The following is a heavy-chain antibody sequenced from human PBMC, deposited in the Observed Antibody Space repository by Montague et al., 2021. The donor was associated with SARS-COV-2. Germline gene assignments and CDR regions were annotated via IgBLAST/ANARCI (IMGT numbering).Heavy chain of an antibody. Sequence: SETLSLTCAVYGGSLSGYYWSWIRQPPGKGLEWIGEINHSGSTNYNPSXXSRVTISLDTSKNQFSLKLSSVTAADTAAYYCARGRRRYNWRDETSYYYGMDVWGQGTTVTVSS. J-gene: IGHJ6*02. D-gene: IGHD1-20*01. CDR3: ARGRRRYNWRDETSYYYGMDV. V-gene: IGHV4-34*01. CDR1: GGSLSGYY. CDR2: INHSGST.